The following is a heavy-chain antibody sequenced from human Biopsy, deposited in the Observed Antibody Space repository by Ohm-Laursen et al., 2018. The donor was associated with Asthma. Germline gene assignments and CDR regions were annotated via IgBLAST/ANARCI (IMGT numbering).Heavy chain of an antibody. V-gene: IGHV4-34*01. Sequence: SDTLSLTCAVYGGSFSSNYWSWIRQTPGKGLEWLGDTHHSGYTNYNPSLSSRLTLSVDTSKNQFSLKLRSVTAADAAVYYCARGISRVTGLFDHFDYWGQGTLVTVSS. CDR1: GGSFSSNY. CDR2: THHSGYT. D-gene: IGHD2-21*02. CDR3: ARGISRVTGLFDHFDY. J-gene: IGHJ4*02.